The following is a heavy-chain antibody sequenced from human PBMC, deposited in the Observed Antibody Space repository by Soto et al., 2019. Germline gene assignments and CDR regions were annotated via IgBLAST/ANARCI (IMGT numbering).Heavy chain of an antibody. CDR1: GGTFSSYT. CDR2: IIPILGIA. V-gene: IGHV1-69*08. Sequence: QVQLVQSGAEVKKPGSSVKVSCKASGGTFSSYTISWVRQAPGQGLEWMGRIIPILGIANYAQKFQGRVTITADKSTSTGYMELSSLRSEDTAVYYCAREFADSSGLDYWGQGTLVTVSS. D-gene: IGHD3-22*01. CDR3: AREFADSSGLDY. J-gene: IGHJ4*02.